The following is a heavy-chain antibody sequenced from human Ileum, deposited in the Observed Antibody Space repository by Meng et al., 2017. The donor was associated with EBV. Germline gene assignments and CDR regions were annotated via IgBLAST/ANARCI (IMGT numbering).Heavy chain of an antibody. CDR3: ARAHPVVYFFDY. V-gene: IGHV4-30-2*01. CDR2: IQHSGST. CDR1: GGSISSGGAS. D-gene: IGHD4-23*01. J-gene: IGHJ4*02. Sequence: AAGSGLVHSSPTLSLPCAVSGGSISSGGASWSWIRQPPGKGREWIGDIQHSGSTYYNPSLKSRVTISVDRSRNQFSLKLSSVTAADTAVYYCARAHPVVYFFDYWGQGTLVTVSS.